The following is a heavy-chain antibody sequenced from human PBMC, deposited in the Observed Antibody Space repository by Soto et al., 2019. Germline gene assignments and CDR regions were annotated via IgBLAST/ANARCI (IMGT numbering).Heavy chain of an antibody. J-gene: IGHJ3*02. Sequence: ASVKVSCKVSGYTLTELSMHWVRQAPGQGLEWMGRIIPILGIANYAQKFQGRVTITADKSTSTAYMELSSLRSEDTAVYYCARLVTDAFDIWGQGTMVTVSS. D-gene: IGHD2-8*02. CDR2: IIPILGIA. V-gene: IGHV1-69*02. CDR3: ARLVTDAFDI. CDR1: GYTLTELS.